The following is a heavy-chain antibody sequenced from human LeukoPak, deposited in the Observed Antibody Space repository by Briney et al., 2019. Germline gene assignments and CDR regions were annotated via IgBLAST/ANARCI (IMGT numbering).Heavy chain of an antibody. CDR2: ISSSSSYI. CDR1: GFTFSSYS. Sequence: PGGSLRLSCAASGFTFSSYSMNWVRQAPGKGLEWVSSISSSSSYIYYADSVKGRFTISRDNAKNSLYLQMNSLRAEDTAVYYCARGPAEVVAVPAAGYDDAFDIWGQGTMVTVSS. J-gene: IGHJ3*02. D-gene: IGHD2-2*01. CDR3: ARGPAEVVAVPAAGYDDAFDI. V-gene: IGHV3-21*01.